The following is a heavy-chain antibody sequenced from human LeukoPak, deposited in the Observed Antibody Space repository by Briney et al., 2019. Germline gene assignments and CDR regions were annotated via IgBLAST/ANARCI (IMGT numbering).Heavy chain of an antibody. CDR3: ASTNPDYYYYYGMDV. Sequence: ASVNVSCKASGYTFTIYGISWVRQAPGQGLEWMGWISAYNGNTNYAQKLQGRVTMTTDTSTSTAYMELRSLRSDDTAVYYCASTNPDYYYYYGMDVWGQGTTVTVSS. CDR1: GYTFTIYG. D-gene: IGHD1-26*01. CDR2: ISAYNGNT. V-gene: IGHV1-18*01. J-gene: IGHJ6*02.